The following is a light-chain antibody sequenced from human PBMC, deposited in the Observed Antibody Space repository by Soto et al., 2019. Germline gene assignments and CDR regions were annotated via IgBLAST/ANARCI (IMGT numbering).Light chain of an antibody. Sequence: ERVMTQSPAPLSVYPGEGVTLSCRASENVGTNLAWYQQKPGQAPRLLMYGSSTRATGIPTTFSGSGSGTEFTLTISSLQSEDSAVYYCQQYNNWGLSFGGGTKVDIK. CDR2: GSS. V-gene: IGKV3D-15*01. CDR1: ENVGTN. CDR3: QQYNNWGLS. J-gene: IGKJ4*01.